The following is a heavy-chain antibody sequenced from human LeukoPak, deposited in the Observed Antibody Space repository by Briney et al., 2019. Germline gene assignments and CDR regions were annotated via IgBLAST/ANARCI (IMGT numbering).Heavy chain of an antibody. CDR2: IYSGGST. D-gene: IGHD6-13*01. V-gene: IGHV3-66*01. Sequence: HPGGSLRLSCAASGFTVSSNYMSWVRQAPGKGLEWVSVIYSGGSTYYADSVKGRFTISRDNSKNTLFLQMNSLRAEDTAVYYCARDRVREQQLVLWGQGTLVTVSS. CDR3: ARDRVREQQLVL. J-gene: IGHJ4*02. CDR1: GFTVSSNY.